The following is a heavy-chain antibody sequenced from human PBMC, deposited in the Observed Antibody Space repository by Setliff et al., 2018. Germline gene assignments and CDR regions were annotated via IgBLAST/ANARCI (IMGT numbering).Heavy chain of an antibody. J-gene: IGHJ4*02. D-gene: IGHD3-22*01. CDR3: ATTYYYDSSGYYSWYFDY. CDR2: IIPILGIA. Sequence: ASVKVSCKASRYTFTNYHMHWVRQAPGQGLEWMGGIIPILGIANYAQKFQGRVTITADKSTGTAYMELSTLRSEDTAVYYCATTYYYDSSGYYSWYFDYWGQGTLVTV. V-gene: IGHV1-69*10. CDR1: RYTFTNYH.